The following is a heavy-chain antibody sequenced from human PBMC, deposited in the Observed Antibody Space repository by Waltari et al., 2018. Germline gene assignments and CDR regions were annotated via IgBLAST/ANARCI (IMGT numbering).Heavy chain of an antibody. D-gene: IGHD4-4*01. J-gene: IGHJ6*03. V-gene: IGHV3-30*02. CDR1: GFAFSTYG. CDR2: IRYDGNIK. Sequence: QVQLVESGGGVVQPGGPLRLSCAASGFAFSTYGMHWVRQAPGKGLEWVAFIRYDGNIKNYADSVKGRFTISRDNSKNTLSLQVNSLGAEDTAVYYCAKDPYSNYDSYYSYMDVWGKGTTVTISS. CDR3: AKDPYSNYDSYYSYMDV.